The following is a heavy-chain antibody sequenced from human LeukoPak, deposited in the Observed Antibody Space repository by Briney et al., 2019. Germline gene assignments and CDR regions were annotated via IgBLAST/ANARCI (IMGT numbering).Heavy chain of an antibody. CDR1: GFTFSSYA. V-gene: IGHV3-30-3*01. D-gene: IGHD6-19*01. CDR3: ARRRGWYVDY. J-gene: IGHJ4*02. Sequence: GGSLRLSCAASGFTFSSYAMHWVRQAPGKGLEWVAVISYDGSNKYYADSVKGRFTISRDNSKNTLYLQMNSLRAEDTAVYYCARRRGWYVDYWGQGTVVTVSS. CDR2: ISYDGSNK.